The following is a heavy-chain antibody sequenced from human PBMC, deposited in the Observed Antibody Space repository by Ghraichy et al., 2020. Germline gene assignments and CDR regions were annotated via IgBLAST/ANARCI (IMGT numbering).Heavy chain of an antibody. CDR3: ARARWTPKAHYYYGMDV. J-gene: IGHJ6*02. V-gene: IGHV4-61*01. CDR2: IYYSGST. D-gene: IGHD3/OR15-3a*01. CDR1: GGSVSSGSYY. Sequence: SETLSLTCTVSGGSVSSGSYYWSWIRQPPGKGLEWIGYIYYSGSTNYNPSLKSRVTISVDTSKNQFSLKLSSVTAAYTAVYYCARARWTPKAHYYYGMDVWGQGTTVTVSS.